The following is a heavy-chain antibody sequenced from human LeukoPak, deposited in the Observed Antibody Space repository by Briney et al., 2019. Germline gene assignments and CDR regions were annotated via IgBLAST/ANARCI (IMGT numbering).Heavy chain of an antibody. CDR1: GFTFSSYA. Sequence: GGSLRLSCAASGFTFSSYAMRWVRQAPGKGLEWVSSIRAGADAAYYADSVKGRFTISRDNSKNTLYLQMNSLRAEDTAVYYCAKGAVSSLYYFDYWGQGTLVTVSS. D-gene: IGHD6-6*01. V-gene: IGHV3-23*01. J-gene: IGHJ4*02. CDR2: IRAGADAA. CDR3: AKGAVSSLYYFDY.